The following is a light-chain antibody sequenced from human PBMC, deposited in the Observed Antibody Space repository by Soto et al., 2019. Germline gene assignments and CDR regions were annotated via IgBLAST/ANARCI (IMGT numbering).Light chain of an antibody. CDR3: QHRDSTPG. J-gene: IGKJ3*01. CDR2: AAS. Sequence: IQLTQSPSSLSASVGDRVTITCRASQNSDNFLNWYQQKPGKAPKLLFYAASDLQDGVPTRFSGSGSGTDFALTISGLQPEDYGFYYCQHRDSTPGFGPGTKLDIK. CDR1: QNSDNF. V-gene: IGKV1-39*01.